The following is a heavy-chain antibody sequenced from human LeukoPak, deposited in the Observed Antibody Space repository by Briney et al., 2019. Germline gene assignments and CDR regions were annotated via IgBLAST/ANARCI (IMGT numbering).Heavy chain of an antibody. D-gene: IGHD4-23*01. CDR2: ISYDGSNK. CDR1: GFTFSSYW. Sequence: QPGGSLRLSCAASGFTFSSYWMHWVRQAPGKGLEWVAVISYDGSNKYYADSVKGRFTISRDNSKNTLYLQMNSLRAEDTAVYYCARAGVTVTTVVDHYYYGMDVWGLGTTVTVSS. CDR3: ARAGVTVTTVVDHYYYGMDV. J-gene: IGHJ6*02. V-gene: IGHV3-30-3*01.